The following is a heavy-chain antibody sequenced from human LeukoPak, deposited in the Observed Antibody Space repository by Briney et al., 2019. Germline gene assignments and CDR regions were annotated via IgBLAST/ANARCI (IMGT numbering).Heavy chain of an antibody. Sequence: SETLSLTCTVSGVSISSSNSYWGWIRQPPGKGLEWIGSIYYSGNTYYNASLKSQVSISIDTSKNQFSLKLSSVTAADTAVYYCARHFGGGWGYYYYMDVWGKGTTVTISS. D-gene: IGHD6-19*01. CDR3: ARHFGGGWGYYYYMDV. CDR1: GVSISSSNSY. J-gene: IGHJ6*03. CDR2: IYYSGNT. V-gene: IGHV4-39*01.